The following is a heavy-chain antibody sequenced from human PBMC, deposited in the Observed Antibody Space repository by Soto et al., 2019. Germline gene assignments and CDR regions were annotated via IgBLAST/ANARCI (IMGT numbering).Heavy chain of an antibody. CDR2: ISSSVNT. V-gene: IGHV4-59*01. D-gene: IGHD6-19*01. CDR1: GGSISSFY. Sequence: SETLSLTCTVSGGSISSFYWSWIRQPPGKGLEWIGYISSSVNTNYNPSLKSRVTISLDTSKNQFSLKLSSVTAADTAVYYCARGRIRVGGTFDYWGQGTLVTVSS. J-gene: IGHJ4*02. CDR3: ARGRIRVGGTFDY.